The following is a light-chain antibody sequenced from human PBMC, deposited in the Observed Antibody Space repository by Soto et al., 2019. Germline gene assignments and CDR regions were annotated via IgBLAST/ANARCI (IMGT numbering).Light chain of an antibody. Sequence: QTVVTQEPSLTVSPGGTVTLTCASRTGAVTSGYYPNWFQQKPEQAPRALIYSTSKKHSWTPARFSGARLGGKAALTLSGVQPEDAAEYFCLIYYGGAQVFGGGTKLTVL. J-gene: IGLJ2*01. CDR2: STS. CDR1: TGAVTSGYY. V-gene: IGLV7-43*01. CDR3: LIYYGGAQV.